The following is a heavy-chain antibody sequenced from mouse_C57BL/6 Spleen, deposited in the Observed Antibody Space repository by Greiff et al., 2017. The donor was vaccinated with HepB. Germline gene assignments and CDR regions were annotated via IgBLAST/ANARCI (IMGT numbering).Heavy chain of an antibody. Sequence: QVTLKESGPGILQSSQTLSLTCSFSGFSLSTSGMGVSWIRQPSGKGLEWLVHIYWDDDKRYNPSLKSRLTISKDTSRNPVFLKITSVDTADTATYYCGRRAFYYGSSYYFDYWGQGTTLTVSS. CDR1: GFSLSTSGMG. CDR3: GRRAFYYGSSYYFDY. V-gene: IGHV8-12*01. CDR2: IYWDDDK. J-gene: IGHJ2*01. D-gene: IGHD1-1*01.